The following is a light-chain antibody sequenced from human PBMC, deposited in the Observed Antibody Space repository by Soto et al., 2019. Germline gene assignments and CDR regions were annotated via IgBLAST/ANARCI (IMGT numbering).Light chain of an antibody. CDR2: GAS. CDR1: QSVRGN. CDR3: QQYNNWPPWT. Sequence: EIVMTQSPATLSVSPGERATLSCRSSQSVRGNYLAWYQQKPGQAPRLLIYGASSGATGIPARFSGSGSGTEFTLTISSLQSEDFAVYYCQQYNNWPPWTFGQGTKVDIK. V-gene: IGKV3-15*01. J-gene: IGKJ1*01.